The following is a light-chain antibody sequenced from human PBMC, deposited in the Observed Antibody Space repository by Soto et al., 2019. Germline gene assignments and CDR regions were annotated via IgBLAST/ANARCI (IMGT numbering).Light chain of an antibody. CDR3: HQYRSSSWT. CDR2: AAS. CDR1: QSVRNNY. J-gene: IGKJ1*01. Sequence: ETVLTQSPGTLSLSQGERATLSCRASQSVRNNYLAWYQQRPGQAPRLLIYAASSRATGIPDRFSGSGSGTDFTLTISRLEPEDFAVYYCHQYRSSSWTFGQGTKVDI. V-gene: IGKV3-20*01.